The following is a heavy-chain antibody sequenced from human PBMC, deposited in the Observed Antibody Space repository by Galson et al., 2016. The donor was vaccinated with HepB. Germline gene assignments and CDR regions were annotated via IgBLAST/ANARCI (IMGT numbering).Heavy chain of an antibody. V-gene: IGHV3-30-3*01. CDR3: ARDRGAVTGNYYQGMDV. J-gene: IGHJ6*02. CDR2: ISDDGSFK. D-gene: IGHD6-19*01. CDR1: GFTFIRSA. Sequence: SLRLSCAASGFTFIRSAMHWVRQAPGKGLEWVAVISDDGSFKDHADSVKGRFTISRDNSMNTLYLEVSSLRPEDTAMYYCARDRGAVTGNYYQGMDVWGQGTTVTVSS.